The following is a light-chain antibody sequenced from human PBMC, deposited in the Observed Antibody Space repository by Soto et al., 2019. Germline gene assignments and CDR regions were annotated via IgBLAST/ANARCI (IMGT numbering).Light chain of an antibody. Sequence: DIQMTQSPSSLSASLGDRITITCRASENIARHLNWYQQKPGQAPTLLIYAASNLQNGVPLRFRGGGTGTDFTLTISNLQPEDLATYYCQQSYSTLSITFGQGTRLEIK. CDR1: ENIARH. V-gene: IGKV1-39*01. J-gene: IGKJ5*01. CDR3: QQSYSTLSIT. CDR2: AAS.